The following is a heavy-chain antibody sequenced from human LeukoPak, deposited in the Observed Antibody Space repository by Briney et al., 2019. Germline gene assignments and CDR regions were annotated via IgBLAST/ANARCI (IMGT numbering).Heavy chain of an antibody. J-gene: IGHJ1*01. CDR3: TRGPPGVNVTYFQH. Sequence: PGGTLRLSCAASGFTFRSYDMSWVRQAPGKGLEWVSGISGSGGSTYYTDSVKGRFTISRDNYKKTLYLQMNSLKTEDTAVYYCTRGPPGVNVTYFQHWGQGTLVTVSS. CDR1: GFTFRSYD. CDR2: ISGSGGST. V-gene: IGHV3-23*01. D-gene: IGHD3-10*01.